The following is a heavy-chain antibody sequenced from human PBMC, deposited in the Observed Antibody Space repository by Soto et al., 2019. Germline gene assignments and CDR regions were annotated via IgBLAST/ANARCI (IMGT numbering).Heavy chain of an antibody. J-gene: IGHJ4*02. V-gene: IGHV3-74*01. CDR2: INSQGSST. CDR1: GFTFSNYW. D-gene: IGHD1-20*01. Sequence: EVQLVESGGGLIQPGGSLRLSCAASGFTFSNYWMHWVRQVPGKGLVYVSRINSQGSSTNYADYVRGRFTISRDNAKNTLYLQMNSLRVEDTAVYNCTRGSRYSDYWGQGTLVTVSS. CDR3: TRGSRYSDY.